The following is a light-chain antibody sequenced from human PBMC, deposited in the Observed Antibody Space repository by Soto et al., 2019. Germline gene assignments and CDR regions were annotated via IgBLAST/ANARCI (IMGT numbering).Light chain of an antibody. V-gene: IGLV2-14*01. CDR2: DVS. CDR1: SSDVGGYKY. Sequence: QSVLTQPASVSGSPGQSITISCTGTSSDVGGYKYVSWYQHHPGKGPKLMLYDVSNRPSGVSNRFSGSKSGNTASLTISGLQAEDEADYYCSSYTSSTTYVFGTETKVTVL. J-gene: IGLJ1*01. CDR3: SSYTSSTTYV.